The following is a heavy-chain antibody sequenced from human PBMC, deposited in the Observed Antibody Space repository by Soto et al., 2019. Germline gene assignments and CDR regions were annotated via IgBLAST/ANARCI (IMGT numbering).Heavy chain of an antibody. CDR1: GFTFSSYW. D-gene: IGHD4-17*01. CDR2: IKQDGSEK. J-gene: IGHJ5*02. Sequence: EVQLVESGGGLVQPGGSLRLSCAASGFTFSSYWMSWVRQAPGKGLEWVANIKQDGSEKYYVDSVKGRFTISRDNAKNSLYLQMNSLRAEDTAVYYCARDFGYGEMEAFDPWGQGTLVTVSS. V-gene: IGHV3-7*04. CDR3: ARDFGYGEMEAFDP.